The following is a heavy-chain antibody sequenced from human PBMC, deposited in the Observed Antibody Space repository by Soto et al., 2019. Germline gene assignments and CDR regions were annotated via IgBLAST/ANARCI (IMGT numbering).Heavy chain of an antibody. V-gene: IGHV3-48*01. J-gene: IGHJ4*02. CDR3: ATVCRFCSGSNSLY. D-gene: IGHD2-15*01. CDR2: ISTGDSPI. CDR1: GFTFSNYA. Sequence: EVQLVESGGALVQPGGSLRLSSAASGFTFSNYAMNWVRQAPGKGLEWVSYISTGDSPIYYADSVKGRFTISRDNAKKSLYLQMISLRAEDTAVYYCATVCRFCSGSNSLYWGRGTLVTVSS.